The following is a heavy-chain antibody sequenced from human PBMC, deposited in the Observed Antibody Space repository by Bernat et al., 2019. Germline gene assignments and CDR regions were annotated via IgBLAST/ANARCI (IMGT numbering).Heavy chain of an antibody. Sequence: QVQLVESGGGVVQPGRSLRLSCAASGFTFSSYGMHWVRQAPGKGLEWVAVISYDGSNKYYADSVKGRFTISRDNSKNTLYLQMNSLRAEDTAVYYCAKLSVLYYYDSSEAAFDICGQDTMVPVS. CDR1: GFTFSSYG. D-gene: IGHD3-22*01. V-gene: IGHV3-30*18. J-gene: IGHJ3*02. CDR2: ISYDGSNK. CDR3: AKLSVLYYYDSSEAAFDI.